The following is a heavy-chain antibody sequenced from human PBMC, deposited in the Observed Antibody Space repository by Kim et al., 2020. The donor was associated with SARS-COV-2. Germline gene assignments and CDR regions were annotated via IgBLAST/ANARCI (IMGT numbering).Heavy chain of an antibody. Sequence: SETLSLTCAVYGGSFSGYYWSWIRQPPGKGLEWVGEINHSGSTNYNPSLKSRVTISVDTYKNKFSLKLSSVTAADTAVYYCASAGRREVTIFGVVISRNWFDPWCLRTLVSVSS. J-gene: IGHJ5*02. D-gene: IGHD3-3*01. V-gene: IGHV4-34*01. CDR1: GGSFSGYY. CDR3: ASAGRREVTIFGVVISRNWFDP. CDR2: INHSGST.